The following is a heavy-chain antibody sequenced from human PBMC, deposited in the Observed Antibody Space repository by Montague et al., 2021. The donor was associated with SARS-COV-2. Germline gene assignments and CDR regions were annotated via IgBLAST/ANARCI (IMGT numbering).Heavy chain of an antibody. V-gene: IGHV3-30-3*01. CDR1: GFTFSSYA. Sequence: SLRPSCAASGFTFSSYAMHWVRQAPGKGLEWVAVISYDGSNKYYADSVKGRFTISRDNSKSTLYLQMNSLRAEDTAVYYCARAAQKQYVLLWFGELLHDAFDIWGQGTMVTVSS. CDR2: ISYDGSNK. J-gene: IGHJ3*02. D-gene: IGHD3-10*01. CDR3: ARAAQKQYVLLWFGELLHDAFDI.